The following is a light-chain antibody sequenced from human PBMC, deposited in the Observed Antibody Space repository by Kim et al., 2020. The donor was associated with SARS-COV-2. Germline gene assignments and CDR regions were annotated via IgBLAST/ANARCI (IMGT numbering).Light chain of an antibody. CDR2: RHS. CDR1: NIGRRN. Sequence: SYELTQPLSVSVALGQTARITCGGNNIGRRNVHWYQQKPGQAPVMVIYRHSDRPSGIPERFSGSNSGNTATLTISSVQVGDEADYYCQVWDITVIFGGGTKLTVL. J-gene: IGLJ2*01. CDR3: QVWDITVI. V-gene: IGLV3-9*01.